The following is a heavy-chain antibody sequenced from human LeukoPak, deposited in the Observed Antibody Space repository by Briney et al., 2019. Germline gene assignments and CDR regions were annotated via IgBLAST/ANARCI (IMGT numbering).Heavy chain of an antibody. Sequence: GESLKISCKGSGYSFTSYWIGWVRQMPGKGLEWMGIIYPGDSDTRYSPSFQGQVTISADKSISTSYLQWSSLKASDPAMYYCARRGYIVRAPWYGIDVWGQGTTVTVSS. J-gene: IGHJ6*02. D-gene: IGHD1-26*01. CDR3: ARRGYIVRAPWYGIDV. V-gene: IGHV5-51*01. CDR1: GYSFTSYW. CDR2: IYPGDSDT.